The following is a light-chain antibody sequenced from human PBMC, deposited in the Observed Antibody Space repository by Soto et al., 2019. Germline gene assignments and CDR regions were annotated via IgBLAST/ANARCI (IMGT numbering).Light chain of an antibody. J-gene: IGLJ2*01. CDR3: CSYAGSNTYLV. CDR1: SNDVGSYNL. CDR2: EGS. Sequence: QSALTQPASVSGSPGQSITISCTGTSNDVGSYNLVSWYQLHPGKAPKLMIYEGSKRPSGVSNRFSGSKSGNTASLTISGLQAEDEADYYCCSYAGSNTYLVFGGGTQLTVL. V-gene: IGLV2-23*01.